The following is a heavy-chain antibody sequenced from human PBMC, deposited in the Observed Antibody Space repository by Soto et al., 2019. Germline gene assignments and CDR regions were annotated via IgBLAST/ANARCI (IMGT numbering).Heavy chain of an antibody. CDR1: GGTLSSYA. J-gene: IGHJ3*02. CDR3: ATDSRVVITTYDAFDI. D-gene: IGHD3-22*01. Sequence: QVQLVQSGAEVKKPGSSVKVSCTASGGTLSSYAISWVRQAPGQGLEWRGGIIPIFGTANYAQKFQGRVTITADKSTSTAYMELSSLRSEDTAVYYCATDSRVVITTYDAFDIWGQGTMVTVSS. CDR2: IIPIFGTA. V-gene: IGHV1-69*06.